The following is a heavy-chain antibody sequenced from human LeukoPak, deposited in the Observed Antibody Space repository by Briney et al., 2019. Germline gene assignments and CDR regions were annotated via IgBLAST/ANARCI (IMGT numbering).Heavy chain of an antibody. Sequence: GGSLRLSCAASAFTFSDYYMSWIRQAQGKGLEWGSYISSSGSTIYYADSVKGRFTISRDNAKNSLYLQMNSLRAEDTAVYYCARDYYDSSGYYYTIATFFDYWSQGTLVTVSS. V-gene: IGHV3-11*01. D-gene: IGHD3-22*01. J-gene: IGHJ4*02. CDR3: ARDYYDSSGYYYTIATFFDY. CDR2: ISSSGSTI. CDR1: AFTFSDYY.